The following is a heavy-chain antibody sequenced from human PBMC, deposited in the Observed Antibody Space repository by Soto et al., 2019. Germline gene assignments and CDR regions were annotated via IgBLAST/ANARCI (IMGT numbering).Heavy chain of an antibody. CDR3: ARGTTTSAFSAMDV. CDR2: ISYDGSNK. CDR1: GFTFSNNA. D-gene: IGHD1-1*01. J-gene: IGHJ6*02. V-gene: IGHV3-30-3*01. Sequence: QVQLVESGGDVVQPGRSLRLSCAASGFTFSNNAMDWVRQAPGKGLEWVAVISYDGSNKYIAESVKGRFTISRDNSKNTLFLQMNSLRAEDTAVYYCARGTTTSAFSAMDVWGPGTTVTVSS.